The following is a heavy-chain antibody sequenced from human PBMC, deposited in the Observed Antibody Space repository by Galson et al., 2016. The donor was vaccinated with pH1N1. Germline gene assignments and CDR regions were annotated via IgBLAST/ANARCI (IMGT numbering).Heavy chain of an antibody. J-gene: IGHJ4*02. CDR1: GYSISNGYY. Sequence: SETLSLTCYVSGYSISNGYYWGWVRQPPGKGLEWIGSVYHSGHTYYTPSLQSRVTVSVDTSKNQFSLTLTSVTAADTAVYYCARNIGYSRGYYFDFWGQGTLLTVSS. V-gene: IGHV4-38-2*01. D-gene: IGHD2-15*01. CDR3: ARNIGYSRGYYFDF. CDR2: VYHSGHT.